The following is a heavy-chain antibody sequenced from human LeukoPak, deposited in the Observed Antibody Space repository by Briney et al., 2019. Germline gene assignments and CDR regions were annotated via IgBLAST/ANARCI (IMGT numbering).Heavy chain of an antibody. CDR2: TNPNSGGT. CDR1: GYTFTGYY. D-gene: IGHD3-3*01. Sequence: ASVKVSCKASGYTFTGYYMHWVRQAPGQGLEWMGWTNPNSGGTNYAQKFQGRVTMTRDTSISTAYMELSRLRSDDTAVYYCARAPRGTIFGTYYYYYKDVWGKGTTVTVSS. J-gene: IGHJ6*03. V-gene: IGHV1-2*02. CDR3: ARAPRGTIFGTYYYYYKDV.